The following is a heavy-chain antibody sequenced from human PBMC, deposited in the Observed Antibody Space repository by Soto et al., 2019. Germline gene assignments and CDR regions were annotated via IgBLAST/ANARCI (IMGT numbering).Heavy chain of an antibody. CDR3: AVGFKVDYYSLDV. D-gene: IGHD5-18*01. V-gene: IGHV1-69*13. CDR2: VIPMFGTA. J-gene: IGHJ6*02. CDR1: GGIFTATA. Sequence: SVKVSCKSSGGIFTATAISWVRQAPGQGPEWMGGVIPMFGTANYPQRFQGRVTITADESTNTAYMQLSSLRSEDTAVYFCAVGFKVDYYSLDVWGQGTTVTVS.